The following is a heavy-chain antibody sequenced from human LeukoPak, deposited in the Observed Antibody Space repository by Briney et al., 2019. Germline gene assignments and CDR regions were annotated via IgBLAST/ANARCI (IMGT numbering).Heavy chain of an antibody. J-gene: IGHJ4*02. CDR1: GYTLTELS. CDR3: ATDDPNIVGAIFDY. CDR2: FDPEDGET. V-gene: IGHV1-24*01. Sequence: ASVKVSCKVSGYTLTELSMHWVRQAPGKGLEWMGGFDPEDGETIYAQKFQGRVTMTEDTSTDTAYMELSSLRSEDTAVYYCATDDPNIVGAIFDYWGQGTLVTVSS. D-gene: IGHD1-26*01.